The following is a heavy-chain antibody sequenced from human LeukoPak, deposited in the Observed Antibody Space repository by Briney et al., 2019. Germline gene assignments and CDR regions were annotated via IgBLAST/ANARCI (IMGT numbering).Heavy chain of an antibody. J-gene: IGHJ4*02. CDR3: ARRGMATIWD. CDR1: GGSISSYY. Sequence: SETLSLTCTVSGGSISSYYWSWIRQPPGKGLEWIGYIYYSGSTYYNPSLKSRVTISVDTSKNQFSLKLSSVTAADTAVYYCARRGMATIWDWGQGTLVTVSS. V-gene: IGHV4-59*12. D-gene: IGHD5-24*01. CDR2: IYYSGST.